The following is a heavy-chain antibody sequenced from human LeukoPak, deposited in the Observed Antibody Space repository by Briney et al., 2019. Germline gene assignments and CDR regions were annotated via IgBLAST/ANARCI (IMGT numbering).Heavy chain of an antibody. J-gene: IGHJ4*02. CDR2: ISDSSSTI. Sequence: GGSLRLSCAASGLSFSSYTFNWVRQTPGKGLEWISYISDSSSTIYYADSVKGRFTISRDNAENSLFLQMNSLRDEDTAVYYCARENVDTAMVTPNFDYWGQGTLVTVSS. V-gene: IGHV3-48*02. CDR1: GLSFSSYT. CDR3: ARENVDTAMVTPNFDY. D-gene: IGHD5-18*01.